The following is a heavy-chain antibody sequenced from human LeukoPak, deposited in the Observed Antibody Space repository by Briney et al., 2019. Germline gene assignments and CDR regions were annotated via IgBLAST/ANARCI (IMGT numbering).Heavy chain of an antibody. V-gene: IGHV4-4*09. J-gene: IGHJ4*02. CDR3: ARLRVSGNHLYYFDY. CDR2: ILTSGTT. Sequence: PSETLSLTCTVSNGSISSYHWSWVRQPPGKGLEWIGYILTSGTTDYNPSLKSRLTISVDTSKNQFTLKLNSVTAADTAVYYCARLRVSGNHLYYFDYWGQGTLVTVSS. D-gene: IGHD1-14*01. CDR1: NGSISSYH.